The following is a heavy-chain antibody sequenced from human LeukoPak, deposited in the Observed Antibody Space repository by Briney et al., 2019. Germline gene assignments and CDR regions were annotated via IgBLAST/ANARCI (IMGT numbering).Heavy chain of an antibody. V-gene: IGHV1-46*01. J-gene: IGHJ4*02. CDR1: GYTFTSSY. D-gene: IGHD3-22*01. Sequence: EASVSVSCTASGYTFTSSYLPWVRQAPGQGLERMGIIKPSGGSTSYAQKIQGRVTMTRDTSTSTVCMELSSLRSEDTAVYYCARDYDPYYYDSSGSSYFDYWGQGTLVTVSS. CDR2: IKPSGGST. CDR3: ARDYDPYYYDSSGSSYFDY.